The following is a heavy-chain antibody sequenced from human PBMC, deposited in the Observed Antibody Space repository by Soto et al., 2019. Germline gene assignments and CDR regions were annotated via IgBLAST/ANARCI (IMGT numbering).Heavy chain of an antibody. D-gene: IGHD2-2*01. Sequence: TSETLSLTCAVYGGSFSGYYWSWIRQPPGKGLEWIGEINHSGSTNYNPSLKSRVTISVDTSKNQFSLKLSSVTAADTAVYYCARGLPPGVVPAAMLGHWFDPWGQGTLVTVSS. J-gene: IGHJ5*02. CDR1: GGSFSGYY. CDR3: ARGLPPGVVPAAMLGHWFDP. V-gene: IGHV4-34*01. CDR2: INHSGST.